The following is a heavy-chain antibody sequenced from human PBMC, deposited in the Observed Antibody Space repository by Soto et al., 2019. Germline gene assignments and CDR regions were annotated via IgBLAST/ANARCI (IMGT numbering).Heavy chain of an antibody. D-gene: IGHD3-10*01. J-gene: IGHJ6*02. CDR1: GYSFANYW. CDR2: IYPGASDT. V-gene: IGHV5-51*01. CDR3: ARNRLRQYYYGMDV. Sequence: PGESLKISCQGSGYSFANYWIAWVRQMPGKGLVWVGVIYPGASDTRYSPSFRGQVTISADKSISHVYLQWSSLKASDTAMYYCARNRLRQYYYGMDVWGQGTTVTVS.